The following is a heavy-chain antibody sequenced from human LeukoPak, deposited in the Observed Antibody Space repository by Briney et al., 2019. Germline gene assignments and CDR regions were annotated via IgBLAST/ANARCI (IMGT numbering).Heavy chain of an antibody. CDR2: ISSSSSYT. Sequence: GSLRLSCAASGFTFSDYYMSWIRQAPGKGLEWVSYISSSSSYTNYADSVKGRFTISRDNAKNSLYLQMNSLRAEDTAVYYCARDHGSSWYAAGAFDIWGQGTMVTVSS. J-gene: IGHJ3*02. CDR3: ARDHGSSWYAAGAFDI. D-gene: IGHD6-13*01. V-gene: IGHV3-11*06. CDR1: GFTFSDYY.